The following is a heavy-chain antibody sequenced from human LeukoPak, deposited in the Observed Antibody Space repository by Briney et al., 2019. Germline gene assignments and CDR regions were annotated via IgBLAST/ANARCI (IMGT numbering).Heavy chain of an antibody. CDR1: GYTFTSYA. Sequence: ASVKVSCKASGYTFTSYAMNWVRQAPGQGLEWMGWINTNTGNPTYAQGFTGRFVFFLDTSVSTAYLQISSLKAEDTAVYYCARGDHYYDSSGYYRPFDPWGQGTLVTVSS. D-gene: IGHD3-22*01. CDR3: ARGDHYYDSSGYYRPFDP. CDR2: INTNTGNP. J-gene: IGHJ5*02. V-gene: IGHV7-4-1*02.